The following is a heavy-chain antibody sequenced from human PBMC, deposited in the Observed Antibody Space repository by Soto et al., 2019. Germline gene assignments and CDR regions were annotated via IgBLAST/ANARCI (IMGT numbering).Heavy chain of an antibody. CDR3: ARDLYDSSGYPALGY. CDR2: INPNSGGT. CDR1: GYTFTGYY. J-gene: IGHJ4*02. V-gene: IGHV1-2*04. D-gene: IGHD3-22*01. Sequence: VASVKVSCKASGYTFTGYYMHWVRQAPGQGLEWMGWINPNSGGTNYAQKFQGWVTMTRDTSISTAYMELSRLRSDDTAVYYCARDLYDSSGYPALGYWGQGTLVTVSS.